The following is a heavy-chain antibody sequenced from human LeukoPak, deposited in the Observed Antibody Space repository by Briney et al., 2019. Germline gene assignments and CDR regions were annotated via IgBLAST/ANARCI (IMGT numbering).Heavy chain of an antibody. Sequence: GGSLRLSCAASGFTVDDTYMSWVRQAPGKGLEWVSVVYSGGRTFYADSVKGRFTISRDNSKNTVYLQVNSLRADDTAVYYCARQAAAGLDYWGQGTLVTVSS. V-gene: IGHV3-66*02. CDR3: ARQAAAGLDY. CDR1: GFTVDDTY. D-gene: IGHD6-13*01. CDR2: VYSGGRT. J-gene: IGHJ4*02.